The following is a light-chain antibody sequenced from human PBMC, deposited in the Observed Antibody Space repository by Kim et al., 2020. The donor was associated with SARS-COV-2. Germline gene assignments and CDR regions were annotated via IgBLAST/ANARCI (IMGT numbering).Light chain of an antibody. CDR2: DTS. J-gene: IGLJ1*01. Sequence: QAAVTQEPSLTVSPGGTVTLTCGSSTGAVTSGHYPYWFQQKPGQAPRTLIYDTSNKQSWTPARFSGSLLGGKAALTLSGAQPEDEAEYYCLLSYSGARVYVFGTGTKVTVL. CDR3: LLSYSGARVYV. CDR1: TGAVTSGHY. V-gene: IGLV7-46*01.